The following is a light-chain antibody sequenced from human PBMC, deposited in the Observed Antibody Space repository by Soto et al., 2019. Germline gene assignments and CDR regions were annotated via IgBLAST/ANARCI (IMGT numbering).Light chain of an antibody. CDR1: QSIRNY. CDR3: LQDYNHPIT. Sequence: IQMTQSPSSLSASVGDRVTITCRASQSIRNYLNWYQQKPGKAPNLLIYSASTLHSGVPSRFSGSGSGTDFTLTITSLQPEDFATYYCLQDYNHPITFGQGTRLEMK. CDR2: SAS. J-gene: IGKJ5*01. V-gene: IGKV1-6*01.